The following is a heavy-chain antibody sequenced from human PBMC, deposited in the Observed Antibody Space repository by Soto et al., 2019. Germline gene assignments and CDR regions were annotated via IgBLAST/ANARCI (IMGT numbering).Heavy chain of an antibody. CDR1: GFTFSSYG. V-gene: IGHV3-30*18. J-gene: IGHJ4*02. Sequence: GGSLRLSCAASGFTFSSYGMHWVRQAPGKGLEWVAVISYDGSSKYYADSVKGRFTISRDNSKNTLYLQMNSLRAEDTAVYYCAKSSLYSSSSISANNFDSWGQGTLVTVSS. CDR3: AKSSLYSSSSISANNFDS. D-gene: IGHD6-6*01. CDR2: ISYDGSSK.